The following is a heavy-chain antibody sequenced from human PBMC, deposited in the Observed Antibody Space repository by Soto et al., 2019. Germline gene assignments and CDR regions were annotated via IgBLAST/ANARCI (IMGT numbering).Heavy chain of an antibody. J-gene: IGHJ4*02. CDR3: ARDRDGYNLLGY. Sequence: ASVKVSCKASGYTFTGYYMHWVRQAPGQGLEWMGWINPNSGGTNYAQKFQGWVTMTRDTSISTAYMELSSLRSEDTAVYYCARDRDGYNLLGYWGQGTLVTVSS. V-gene: IGHV1-2*04. D-gene: IGHD5-12*01. CDR1: GYTFTGYY. CDR2: INPNSGGT.